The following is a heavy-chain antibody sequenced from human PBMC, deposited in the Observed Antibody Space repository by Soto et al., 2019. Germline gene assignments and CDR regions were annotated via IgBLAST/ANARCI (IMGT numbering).Heavy chain of an antibody. V-gene: IGHV1-8*01. J-gene: IGHJ4*02. CDR3: AASIVGAYIFDY. CDR2: MNPNSGNT. Sequence: QVQLVQSGAEVKKPGASVKVSCKASGYTFTSYDINWVRQATGQGLEWMGWMNPNSGNTGYAQKFQGRVTMTRNTSISTAYMELSILRSEDTAVYYCAASIVGAYIFDYWGQGTLVTVSS. CDR1: GYTFTSYD. D-gene: IGHD1-26*01.